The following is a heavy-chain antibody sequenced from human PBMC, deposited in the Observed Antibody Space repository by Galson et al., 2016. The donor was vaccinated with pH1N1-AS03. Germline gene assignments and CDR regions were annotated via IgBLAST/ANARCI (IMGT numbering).Heavy chain of an antibody. V-gene: IGHV4-39*07. Sequence: ETLSLTCTVSGGYVSSSRNYWGWIRQPPGKGLEWIGSMYYTGSTYKTPSLQSRATISVDTSKTQFSLKLISVAAADTAVYYCARHERWFSSGWDIDSWSLGTLVTVFS. J-gene: IGHJ4*02. CDR2: MYYTGST. D-gene: IGHD6-19*01. CDR3: ARHERWFSSGWDIDS. CDR1: GGYVSSSRNY.